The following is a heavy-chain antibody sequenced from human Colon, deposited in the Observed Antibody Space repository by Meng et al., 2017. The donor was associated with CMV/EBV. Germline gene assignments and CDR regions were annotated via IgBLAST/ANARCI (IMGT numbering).Heavy chain of an antibody. J-gene: IGHJ4*02. V-gene: IGHV1-69-2*01. CDR2: REPEHGER. Sequence: KVSGLKFIDQYIHWVQQAPGKGLEWMGLREPEHGERRYAEKFQGRITLGADMATETAYMDLSDLRSEDTAVYFCTTGHGPYSSGSFDFWGQGTLVTVSS. D-gene: IGHD3-22*01. CDR3: TTGHGPYSSGSFDF. CDR1: GLKFIDQY.